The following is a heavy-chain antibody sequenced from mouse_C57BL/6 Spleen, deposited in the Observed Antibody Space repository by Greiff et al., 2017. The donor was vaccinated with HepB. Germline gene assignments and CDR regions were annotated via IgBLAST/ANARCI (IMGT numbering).Heavy chain of an antibody. CDR3: ARSGSNYVLAY. CDR1: GYAFSSYW. CDR2: IYPGDGDT. Sequence: QVQLKQSGAELVKPGASVKISCKASGYAFSSYWMNWVKQRPGKGLEWIGQIYPGDGDTNYNGKFKGKATLTADKSSSTAYMQLSSLTSEDSAVYFCARSGSNYVLAYWGQGTLVTVSA. D-gene: IGHD2-5*01. J-gene: IGHJ3*01. V-gene: IGHV1-80*01.